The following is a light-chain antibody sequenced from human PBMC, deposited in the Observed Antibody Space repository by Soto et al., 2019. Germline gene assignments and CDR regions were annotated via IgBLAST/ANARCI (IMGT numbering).Light chain of an antibody. Sequence: DIQMTQSPSSLSASVGDRVTITCRASQVISNYLAWYQQKPGKVPKLLIYAASTLQSRVPFRFSGSGSGTDVTLTISSLQPEDDATYFCQKYNSAPWTFGQGTKVEIK. V-gene: IGKV1-27*01. J-gene: IGKJ1*01. CDR3: QKYNSAPWT. CDR1: QVISNY. CDR2: AAS.